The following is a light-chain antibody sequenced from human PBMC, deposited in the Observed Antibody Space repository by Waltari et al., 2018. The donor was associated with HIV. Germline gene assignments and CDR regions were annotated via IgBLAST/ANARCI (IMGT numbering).Light chain of an antibody. CDR3: SSYAGINPVI. Sequence: QSALTQPPSASGSLGQSVTLSCPGSSSDVGRYDYVSWYQQHPGKAPKLLIFEVNKRPSGVPDRFSGSKSGNTASLTVSGLQAEDEAEYSCSSYAGINPVIFGGGTTLTVL. V-gene: IGLV2-8*01. CDR2: EVN. CDR1: SSDVGRYDY. J-gene: IGLJ2*01.